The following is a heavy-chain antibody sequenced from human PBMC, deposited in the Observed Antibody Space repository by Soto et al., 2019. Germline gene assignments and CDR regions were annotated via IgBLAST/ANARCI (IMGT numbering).Heavy chain of an antibody. CDR2: ISSSSSYI. CDR3: ARLERFWSGYPNLYYYYMDV. D-gene: IGHD3-3*02. CDR1: GFTFSSYS. V-gene: IGHV3-21*01. J-gene: IGHJ6*03. Sequence: PGGSLRLSCAASGFTFSSYSMNWVRQAPGKGLEWVSSISSSSSYIYYADSVKGRFTISRDNAKNSLYLQMNSLRAEDTAVYYCARLERFWSGYPNLYYYYMDVWGKGTTVTVSS.